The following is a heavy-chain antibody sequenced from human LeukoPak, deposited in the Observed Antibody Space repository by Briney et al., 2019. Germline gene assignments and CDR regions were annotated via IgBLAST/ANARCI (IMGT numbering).Heavy chain of an antibody. CDR1: GFTFSSYG. D-gene: IGHD4-23*01. CDR3: ATNAPIYGGNLY. J-gene: IGHJ4*02. CDR2: ISYDGSNK. V-gene: IGHV3-30*03. Sequence: GGSLRLSCAASGFTFSSYGMHWVRQAPGKGLEWVAVISYDGSNKYYADSVKGRFTISRDNAKNSLYLQMNSLRAEDTAVYYCATNAPIYGGNLYWGQGTLVTVSS.